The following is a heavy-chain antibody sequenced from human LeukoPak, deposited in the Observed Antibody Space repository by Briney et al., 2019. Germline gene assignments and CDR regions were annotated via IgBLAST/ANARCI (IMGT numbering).Heavy chain of an antibody. V-gene: IGHV3-48*03. CDR2: ISSSGSTI. Sequence: GGSLRLSCVASGFTFSSYEMNWVRQAPGKGLEWVSYISSSGSTIYYADSVKGRFTISRDNAKNSLYLQMNSLRAEGTAVYYCARARDTAMTDDAFDIWGQGTMVTVSS. CDR1: GFTFSSYE. CDR3: ARARDTAMTDDAFDI. J-gene: IGHJ3*02. D-gene: IGHD5-18*01.